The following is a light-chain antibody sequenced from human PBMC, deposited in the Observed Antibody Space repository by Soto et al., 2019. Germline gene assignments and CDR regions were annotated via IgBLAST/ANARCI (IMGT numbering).Light chain of an antibody. CDR1: SGDVGAYDY. Sequence: PPSASGSPGQSVTISCTGTSGDVGAYDYVSWYQQHPGKAPKLMIYEINKRPSGVPDRFSGSKSGNTASLTVSGLQAEDEADYYCSSFAGSNNFPYVFGTGTKVTVL. CDR2: EIN. J-gene: IGLJ1*01. V-gene: IGLV2-8*01. CDR3: SSFAGSNNFPYV.